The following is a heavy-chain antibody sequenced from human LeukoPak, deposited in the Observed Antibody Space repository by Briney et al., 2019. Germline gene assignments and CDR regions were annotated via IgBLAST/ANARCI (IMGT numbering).Heavy chain of an antibody. D-gene: IGHD2-8*01. CDR1: GFTFDDYG. V-gene: IGHV3-20*04. CDR3: AREYCTNGVCYQAAFYY. Sequence: GGSLRLSCAASGFTFDDYGMSWVRQAPGKGLEWVSGINWNGGSTGYADSVKGRFTISRDNAKNSLYLQMNSLRAEDTALYYCAREYCTNGVCYQAAFYYWGQGTLVTVSS. CDR2: INWNGGST. J-gene: IGHJ4*02.